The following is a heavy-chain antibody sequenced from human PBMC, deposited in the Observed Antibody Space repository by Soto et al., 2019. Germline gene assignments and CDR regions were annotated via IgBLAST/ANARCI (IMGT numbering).Heavy chain of an antibody. V-gene: IGHV1-18*01. CDR3: ARDKLRGVVPAATWFDP. D-gene: IGHD2-2*01. Sequence: GASVKVSCKASGYTFTSYGISWVRQAPGQGLEWMGWISAYNGNTNYAQKLQGRVTMTTDTSTSTAYMELRSLRSDDTAVYYCARDKLRGVVPAATWFDPWGQGTLVTVSS. CDR1: GYTFTSYG. J-gene: IGHJ5*02. CDR2: ISAYNGNT.